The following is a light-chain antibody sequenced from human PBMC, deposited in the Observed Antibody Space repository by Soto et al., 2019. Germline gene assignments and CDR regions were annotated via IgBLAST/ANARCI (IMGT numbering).Light chain of an antibody. CDR1: QSMTNW. Sequence: DIQMTQSPSTLSASVGDRLSITCRASQSMTNWLAWYQQKPGKAPKLLIYKASSLQSEVPSRFSGSASGPEFTLTISSLQPDDFATYYCQQYHSYPFTFGPGTKVDIK. CDR2: KAS. CDR3: QQYHSYPFT. V-gene: IGKV1-5*03. J-gene: IGKJ3*01.